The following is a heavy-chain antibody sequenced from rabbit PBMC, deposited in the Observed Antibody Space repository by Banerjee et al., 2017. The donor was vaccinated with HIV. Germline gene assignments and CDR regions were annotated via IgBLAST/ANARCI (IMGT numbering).Heavy chain of an antibody. CDR3: ARDTSTSFSSYGMDL. V-gene: IGHV1S45*01. CDR1: GVSFSGSSY. CDR2: IDAGSSGFT. Sequence: QEQLEESGGGLVKPGASLTLTCIASGVSFSGSSYMCWVRQAPGKGLEWIACIDAGSSGFTYFASWAKGRFTISKTSSTTVTLQMTSLTAADTATYFCARDTSTSFSSYGMDLWGQGTLVTVS. J-gene: IGHJ6*01. D-gene: IGHD1-1*01.